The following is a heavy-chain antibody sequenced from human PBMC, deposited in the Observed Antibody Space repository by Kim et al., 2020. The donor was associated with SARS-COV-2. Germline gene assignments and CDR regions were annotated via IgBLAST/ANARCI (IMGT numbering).Heavy chain of an antibody. CDR3: TTGSGYYYDSSGYSY. J-gene: IGHJ4*02. D-gene: IGHD3-22*01. Sequence: APVKGRFTISRDDSKNTLYLQMNSLKTEDTAVYYCTTGSGYYYDSSGYSYWGQGTLVTVSS. V-gene: IGHV3-15*01.